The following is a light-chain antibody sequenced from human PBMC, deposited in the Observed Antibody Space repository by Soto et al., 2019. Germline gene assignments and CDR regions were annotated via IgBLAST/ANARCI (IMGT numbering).Light chain of an antibody. CDR1: QGISNH. Sequence: IQLTQSPSSLSASVGDRVTITCWASQGISNHLGWYQQKPGKAPELLIYAASTLQTGVPSRFSGGGSGTDFTLTITSLQHEDFATYYCQQVNVYPSTFGGGTKVEIK. CDR2: AAS. CDR3: QQVNVYPST. V-gene: IGKV1-9*01. J-gene: IGKJ4*01.